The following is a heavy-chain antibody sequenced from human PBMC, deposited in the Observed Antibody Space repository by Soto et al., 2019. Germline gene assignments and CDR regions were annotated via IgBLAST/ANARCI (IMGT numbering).Heavy chain of an antibody. J-gene: IGHJ4*02. CDR2: ISSSSSTI. CDR1: GFTFSSYS. CDR3: ARALYYYDSSAHFDY. D-gene: IGHD3-22*01. Sequence: GGSLRLSCAASGFTFSSYSMNWVRQAPGKGLEWVSYISSSSSTIYYADSVKGRFTISRDNAKNSLYLQMNSLRDEDTAVYYCARALYYYDSSAHFDYRSQGTLVTVSS. V-gene: IGHV3-48*02.